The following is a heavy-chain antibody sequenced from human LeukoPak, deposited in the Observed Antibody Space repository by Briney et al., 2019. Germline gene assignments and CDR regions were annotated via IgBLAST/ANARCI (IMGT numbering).Heavy chain of an antibody. V-gene: IGHV3-66*01. CDR3: AREGGDLLGETAPRDYYYYGMDV. D-gene: IGHD5-18*01. CDR2: IYSGGSI. CDR1: GFTVSSNY. Sequence: GGSLRLSCAASGFTVSSNYMSWVRQAPGKGLEWVSVIYSGGSIYYADSVKGRFTISRDNSKNTLYLQMNSLRAEDTAVYYCAREGGDLLGETAPRDYYYYGMDVWGQGTTVTVSS. J-gene: IGHJ6*02.